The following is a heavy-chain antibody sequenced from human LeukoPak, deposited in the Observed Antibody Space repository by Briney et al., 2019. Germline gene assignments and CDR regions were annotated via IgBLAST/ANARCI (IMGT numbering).Heavy chain of an antibody. CDR1: GFTFSGSA. V-gene: IGHV3-73*01. CDR3: TRRIVEGYCSSTSCPNYYYYYMDV. CDR2: IRSNANSYST. Sequence: PGGSLRVSCAASGFTFSGSAMHRVRQASGKGLEWVGRIRSNANSYSTAYAASVKGRFTISRDDSKNTAYLQMNSLKTEDTAVYYCTRRIVEGYCSSTSCPNYYYYYMDVWGKGTTVTVSS. J-gene: IGHJ6*03. D-gene: IGHD2-2*01.